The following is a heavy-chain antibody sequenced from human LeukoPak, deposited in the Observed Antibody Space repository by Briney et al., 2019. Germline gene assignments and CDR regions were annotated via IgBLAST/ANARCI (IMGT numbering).Heavy chain of an antibody. J-gene: IGHJ3*02. V-gene: IGHV4-59*08. Sequence: SETLSLTCTVSGGSISTYYWSWIRQPPGKGLEWIGYIYYSGSTNYNPSLKSRVTISVDTSKNHFSLRLSSVTAADTAVYYCARRVAARPFNAFDIWGQGTLVTVSS. D-gene: IGHD6-6*01. CDR3: ARRVAARPFNAFDI. CDR2: IYYSGST. CDR1: GGSISTYY.